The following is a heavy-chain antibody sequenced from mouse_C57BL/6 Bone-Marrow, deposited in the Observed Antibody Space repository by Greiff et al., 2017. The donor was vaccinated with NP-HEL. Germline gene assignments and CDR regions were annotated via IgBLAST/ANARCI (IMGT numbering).Heavy chain of an antibody. J-gene: IGHJ1*03. V-gene: IGHV1-81*01. D-gene: IGHD2-3*01. CDR1: GYTFTSYG. CDR3: ARQDDGYYDWYLDV. CDR2: IYPRSGNT. Sequence: QVQLKESGAELARPGASVKLSCKASGYTFTSYGISWVKQRTGQGLEWIGEIYPRSGNTYYNEKFKGKATLTADKSSSTAYMELRSLTSEDSAVYFCARQDDGYYDWYLDVWGTGTTVTVSS.